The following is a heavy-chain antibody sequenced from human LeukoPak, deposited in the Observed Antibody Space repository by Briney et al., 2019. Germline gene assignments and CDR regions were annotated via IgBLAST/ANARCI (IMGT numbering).Heavy chain of an antibody. V-gene: IGHV3-23*01. CDR3: AKGAYDYIEMGYFDY. D-gene: IGHD5-12*01. CDR2: IVASSGST. J-gene: IGHJ4*02. Sequence: GGSLRLSCAASGFTFRSYAMSWVRQAAGKGLEWVSLIVASSGSTFYADSVKGRFTISRDSSKNTLYLQMNSLRAEDMAVYYCAKGAYDYIEMGYFDYWGQGTLVTVSS. CDR1: GFTFRSYA.